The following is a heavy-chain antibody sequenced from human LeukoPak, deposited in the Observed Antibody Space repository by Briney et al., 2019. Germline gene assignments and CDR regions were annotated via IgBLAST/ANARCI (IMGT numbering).Heavy chain of an antibody. Sequence: PSETLSLTCSVSGGSISNYYWSWIRQPPGKGLEWIGHVYYTGTTNYNPSLQSRVTISVDTSKNQLSLKLTPVTAADTAVYYCAREERADYDFWSGYADNWYFDFWGCGTLVTVSS. J-gene: IGHJ2*01. CDR2: VYYTGTT. CDR1: GGSISNYY. D-gene: IGHD3-3*01. V-gene: IGHV4-59*12. CDR3: AREERADYDFWSGYADNWYFDF.